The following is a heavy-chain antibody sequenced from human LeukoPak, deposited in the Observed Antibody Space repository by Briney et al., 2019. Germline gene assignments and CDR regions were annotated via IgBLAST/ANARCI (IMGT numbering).Heavy chain of an antibody. CDR3: AKARFTQGEHSSGWGCFDY. CDR1: GFTFSSYG. V-gene: IGHV3-30*02. Sequence: PGGSLRLSCAASGFTFSSYGMHWVRQVPGKGLEWVAFIRYDGSNKYYADSVKGRFTISRDNSKNTLYLQMNSLRAEDTAVYYCAKARFTQGEHSSGWGCFDYWGQGTLVTVSS. D-gene: IGHD6-19*01. J-gene: IGHJ4*02. CDR2: IRYDGSNK.